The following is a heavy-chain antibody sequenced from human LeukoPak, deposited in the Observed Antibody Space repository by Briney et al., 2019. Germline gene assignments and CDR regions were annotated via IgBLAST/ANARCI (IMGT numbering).Heavy chain of an antibody. CDR2: ISGSGGST. Sequence: PGGSLRLSXAASGFTFSSYAMSWVRQAPGKGLEWVSAISGSGGSTYYADSVKGRFTISRDNSKNTLYVQMNSLRAEDTAVYYCAKKPGHYYDSSGYSREYYFDYWGQGTLVTVSS. J-gene: IGHJ4*02. D-gene: IGHD3-22*01. CDR1: GFTFSSYA. V-gene: IGHV3-23*01. CDR3: AKKPGHYYDSSGYSREYYFDY.